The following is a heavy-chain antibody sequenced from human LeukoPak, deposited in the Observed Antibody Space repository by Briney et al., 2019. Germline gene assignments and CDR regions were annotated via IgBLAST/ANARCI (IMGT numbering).Heavy chain of an antibody. D-gene: IGHD1/OR15-1a*01. CDR1: GFTFSSYA. Sequence: GGSLRLSCAASGFTFSSYAMSWVRQAPGKGLEWVSRINSDGSSTSYADSVKGRFTISRDNAKNTLYLQMNTLRVEDTAVYYCARDPSGSSTTSFDYWGQGTLVTVSS. CDR3: ARDPSGSSTTSFDY. V-gene: IGHV3-74*01. J-gene: IGHJ4*02. CDR2: INSDGSST.